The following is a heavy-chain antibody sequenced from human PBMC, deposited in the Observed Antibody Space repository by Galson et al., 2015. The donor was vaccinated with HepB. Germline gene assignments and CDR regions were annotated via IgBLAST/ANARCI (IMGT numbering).Heavy chain of an antibody. CDR2: IIPIFGTA. Sequence: SVKVSCKASGGTFSSYAISWVRQAPGQGLEWMGGIIPIFGTANYAQKFQGRVTITADESTSTAYMELSSLRSEDTAVYYCARHFKPYSSSPNYFDYWGQGTLVTVSS. CDR3: ARHFKPYSSSPNYFDY. J-gene: IGHJ4*02. D-gene: IGHD6-6*01. CDR1: GGTFSSYA. V-gene: IGHV1-69*13.